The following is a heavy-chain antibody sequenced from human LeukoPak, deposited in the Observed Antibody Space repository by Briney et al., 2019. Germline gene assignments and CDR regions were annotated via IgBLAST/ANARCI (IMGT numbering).Heavy chain of an antibody. Sequence: GGSLRLSCAGSGLTLSSYAMSWVRQAPGKGLEWVSGISGGNTYYADSVKGRFTISRDNSKNTLYLQMNSLRAEDTAVYYCAPRSGGMDVWGRGTTVTVS. J-gene: IGHJ6*02. V-gene: IGHV3-23*01. CDR2: ISGGNT. CDR1: GLTLSSYA. CDR3: APRSGGMDV.